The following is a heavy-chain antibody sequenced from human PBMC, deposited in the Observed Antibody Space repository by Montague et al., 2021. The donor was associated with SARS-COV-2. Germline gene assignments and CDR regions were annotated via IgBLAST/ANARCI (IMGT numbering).Heavy chain of an antibody. CDR3: ARHYTATLPAVY. D-gene: IGHD6-25*01. Sequence: SETLSLTCTVSGGSISSFYWSWFRQPPGKGLEWIGYIFYSGSTNYNPSLTSRVTMSVDTSKNQFSLKVNSVTAADTAVYYCARHYTATLPAVYWGQGTLVTVSS. CDR2: IFYSGST. CDR1: GGSISSFY. V-gene: IGHV4-59*08. J-gene: IGHJ4*02.